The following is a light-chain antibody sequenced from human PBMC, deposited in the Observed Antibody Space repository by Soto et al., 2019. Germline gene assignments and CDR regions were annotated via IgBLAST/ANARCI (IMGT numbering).Light chain of an antibody. J-gene: IGLJ2*01. CDR3: SSYTSRSTLVA. CDR1: SSDIGGYNY. V-gene: IGLV2-14*03. Sequence: QSALTQPPSASGSPGQSVTISCAGTSSDIGGYNYVSWYRQYPGNAPKLIIYDVTTRPSGVSDRFSGSKSGNTASLTISGLQAEDEADYYCSSYTSRSTLVAFGGGTKLTVL. CDR2: DVT.